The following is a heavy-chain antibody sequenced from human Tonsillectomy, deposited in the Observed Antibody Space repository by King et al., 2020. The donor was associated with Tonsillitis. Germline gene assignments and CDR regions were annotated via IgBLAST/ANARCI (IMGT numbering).Heavy chain of an antibody. J-gene: IGHJ4*02. CDR2: IFHGGST. CDR1: GYSIISGYY. D-gene: IGHD5-18*01. CDR3: ARPTADCYFDY. V-gene: IGHV4-38-2*02. Sequence: VQLQESGPGLVKQSETLSLTCTVSGYSIISGYYWGWIRQPPGKGLEWIGSIFHGGSTYYNPSLKSRVTISVDTSKNQFSLKLSAVTAADTAVYYCARPTADCYFDYWGQGTLVTVSS.